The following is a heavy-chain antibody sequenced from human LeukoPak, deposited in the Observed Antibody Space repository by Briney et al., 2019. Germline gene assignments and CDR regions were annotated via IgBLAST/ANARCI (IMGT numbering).Heavy chain of an antibody. D-gene: IGHD5-18*01. CDR3: ARDGSGYSYGFDY. Sequence: SQTLSLTCAVSGGSLSSGGYSWSWIRQPPGKGLEWIGYIYHSGSTYYNPSLKSRVTISVDRSKNQFSLNLSSVTAADTAVYYCARDGSGYSYGFDYWGQGTLVTVSS. CDR2: IYHSGST. V-gene: IGHV4-30-2*01. CDR1: GGSLSSGGYS. J-gene: IGHJ4*02.